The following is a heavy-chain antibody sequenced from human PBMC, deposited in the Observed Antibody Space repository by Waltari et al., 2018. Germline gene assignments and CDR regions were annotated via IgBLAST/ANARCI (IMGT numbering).Heavy chain of an antibody. CDR3: ARDGNYGPFDY. V-gene: IGHV1-46*01. J-gene: IGHJ4*02. CDR1: GYTFTSYY. Sequence: QVQLVQSGAEVKKPGASVKVSCKASGYTFTSYYMHWVRQAPGQGLAWMAVINPRGGSTSYAQKCQGRVTMTRDTSTSTVYMELSSLRSEDTAVYYCARDGNYGPFDYWGQGTLVTVSS. D-gene: IGHD4-4*01. CDR2: INPRGGST.